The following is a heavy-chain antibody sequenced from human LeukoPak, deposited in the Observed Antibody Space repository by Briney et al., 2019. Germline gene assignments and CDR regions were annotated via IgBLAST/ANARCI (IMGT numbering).Heavy chain of an antibody. Sequence: ASVKVSCKASGYTFTGYYMHWVRQAPGQGLEWMGWINPNSGGTNYAQKFQGRVTVTRDTSISTAYMELSRLRSDDTAVYYCARSYYYDSSGYPDYWGQGTLVTVSS. CDR2: INPNSGGT. J-gene: IGHJ4*02. D-gene: IGHD3-22*01. V-gene: IGHV1-2*02. CDR1: GYTFTGYY. CDR3: ARSYYYDSSGYPDY.